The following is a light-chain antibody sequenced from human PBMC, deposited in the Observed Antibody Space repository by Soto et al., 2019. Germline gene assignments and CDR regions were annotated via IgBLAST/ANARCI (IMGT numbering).Light chain of an antibody. Sequence: QTVVTQEPSFSVSPGGTVTLTCGLSSGSVSTSYYPSWYQQTPGQAPRTLIYSTNSRSSGVPDRFSGSILGNKAALTITGAQADDESDYYCLLYIGSGSVVFGGGTKLTVL. CDR3: LLYIGSGSVV. J-gene: IGLJ2*01. CDR2: STN. CDR1: SGSVSTSYY. V-gene: IGLV8-61*01.